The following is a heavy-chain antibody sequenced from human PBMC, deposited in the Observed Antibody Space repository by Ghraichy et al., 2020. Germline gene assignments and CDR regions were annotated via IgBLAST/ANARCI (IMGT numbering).Heavy chain of an antibody. Sequence: SETLSLTCTVSGGSISTSSYYWGWIRQPPGKGLEWIGSIHNSGNTYHNPSLKSRVTISVDTSKNQFSLKLSSVTAADTAMYYCVSLKYSSSDDYWGQGTLGTVSS. CDR1: GGSISTSSYY. J-gene: IGHJ4*02. V-gene: IGHV4-39*01. CDR2: IHNSGNT. CDR3: VSLKYSSSDDY. D-gene: IGHD6-6*01.